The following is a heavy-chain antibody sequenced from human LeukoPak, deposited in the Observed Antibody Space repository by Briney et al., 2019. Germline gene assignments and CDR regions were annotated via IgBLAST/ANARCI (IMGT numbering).Heavy chain of an antibody. CDR2: IYYSGST. D-gene: IGHD3-22*01. V-gene: IGHV4-59*01. J-gene: IGHJ4*02. CDR3: ARAGSSGYIYYFDY. Sequence: PSETLSLTCTVSGVSISSYYWSWIRQPPGKGLEWIGYIYYSGSTNYNPSLKSRVTISVDTSKNQFSLKLSSVTAADTAVYYCARAGSSGYIYYFDYWGQGTLVTVSS. CDR1: GVSISSYY.